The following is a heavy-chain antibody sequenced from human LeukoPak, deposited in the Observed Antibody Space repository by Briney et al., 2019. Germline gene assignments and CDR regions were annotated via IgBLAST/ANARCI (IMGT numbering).Heavy chain of an antibody. V-gene: IGHV4-39*07. CDR2: IYYTGST. Sequence: SETLSLTCTVSGGSISSSSYYWGWIRQPPGKGLEWIGNIYYTGSTYYNPSLKSRVTISVDTSKNQFSLKLSSVTAADTAVYYCARRSWYRPFDYWGQGTLVTVSS. D-gene: IGHD6-13*01. J-gene: IGHJ4*02. CDR3: ARRSWYRPFDY. CDR1: GGSISSSSYY.